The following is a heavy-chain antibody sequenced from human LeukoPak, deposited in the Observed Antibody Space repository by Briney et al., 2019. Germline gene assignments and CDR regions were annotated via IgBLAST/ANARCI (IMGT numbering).Heavy chain of an antibody. Sequence: GGSLRLSCAASGFTFSDYYMSWIRQAPGKGLEWVSYISSSGSTIYYADSVKGRFTISRDNAKNSLYLQMNSLRAEDTAVYYCARFNSGSYRDAFDIWGQGTMVTVSS. J-gene: IGHJ3*02. CDR2: ISSSGSTI. CDR1: GFTFSDYY. D-gene: IGHD1-26*01. V-gene: IGHV3-11*04. CDR3: ARFNSGSYRDAFDI.